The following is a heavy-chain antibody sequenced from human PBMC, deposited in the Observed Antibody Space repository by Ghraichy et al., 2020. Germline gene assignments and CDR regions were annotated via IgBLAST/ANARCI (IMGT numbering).Heavy chain of an antibody. J-gene: IGHJ5*02. Sequence: GGSLRLSCAASGFTFSNYWMSWVRQAPGKGLEWVANIKQDGSEKHYVDSVKGRFTISRDNARNSLYLQINSLRAEDTAVYYCARDLMWLPPPWGQGTLVTVSS. V-gene: IGHV3-7*01. CDR1: GFTFSNYW. CDR2: IKQDGSEK. CDR3: ARDLMWLPPP. D-gene: IGHD6-19*01.